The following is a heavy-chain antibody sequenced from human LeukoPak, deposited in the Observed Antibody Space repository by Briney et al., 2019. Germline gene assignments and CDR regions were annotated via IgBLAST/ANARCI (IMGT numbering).Heavy chain of an antibody. CDR1: GFTLKNAW. D-gene: IGHD6-19*01. Sequence: PGGSLRLSCVASGFTLKNAWMSWVRQAPGKGLEWVGRIRSKTDGGTTDYAAPVKGRFTISRDDSKNTLYLQMNSLKTEDTAVYFCATGTEQQWLSLDYWGQGTLVTVSS. CDR2: IRSKTDGGTT. V-gene: IGHV3-15*01. CDR3: ATGTEQQWLSLDY. J-gene: IGHJ4*02.